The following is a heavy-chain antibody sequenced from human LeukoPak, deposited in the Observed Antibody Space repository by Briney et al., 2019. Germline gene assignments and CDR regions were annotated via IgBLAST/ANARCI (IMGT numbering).Heavy chain of an antibody. CDR1: GGSFSSYY. Sequence: SETLSLTCAVYGGSFSSYYWSWIRQSPGRGLEWIGEINHSGSSYYNPSLKSRVTISEDTSKNQFSLKLSSVTAADAAVYYCARGVRIADYWGQGTLVTVSS. V-gene: IGHV4-34*01. CDR2: INHSGSS. CDR3: ARGVRIADY. D-gene: IGHD6-13*01. J-gene: IGHJ4*02.